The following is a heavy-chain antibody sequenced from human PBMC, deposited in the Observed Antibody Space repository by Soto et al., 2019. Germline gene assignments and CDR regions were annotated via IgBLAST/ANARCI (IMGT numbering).Heavy chain of an antibody. CDR1: GYTLTELS. V-gene: IGHV1-24*01. CDR3: ARDLRFLEWLSP. CDR2: FDAEDGNT. J-gene: IGHJ5*02. Sequence: ASVKVSCKVSGYTLTELSMHWVRQAPGKGLEWMGCFDAEDGNTNYAQKLQGRVTMTTDTSTSTAYMELRSLRSDDTAVYYCARDLRFLEWLSPWGQGTLVTVSS. D-gene: IGHD3-3*01.